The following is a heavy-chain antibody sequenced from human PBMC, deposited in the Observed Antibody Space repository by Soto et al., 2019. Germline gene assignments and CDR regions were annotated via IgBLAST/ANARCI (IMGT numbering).Heavy chain of an antibody. CDR1: GYTFTGYY. V-gene: IGHV1-2*04. CDR2: INPNSGGT. CDR3: ARDIGYSSSSARGYYYYYGMDV. J-gene: IGHJ6*02. D-gene: IGHD6-13*01. Sequence: ASVKVSCKASGYTFTGYYMHWVRQAPGQGLEWMGWINPNSGGTNYAQKFQGWVTMTRDTSISTAYMELSRLRSDDTAVYYCARDIGYSSSSARGYYYYYGMDVWGQGTTVTVSS.